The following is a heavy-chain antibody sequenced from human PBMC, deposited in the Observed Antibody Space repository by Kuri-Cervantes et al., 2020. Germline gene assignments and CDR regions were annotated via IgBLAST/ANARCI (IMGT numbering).Heavy chain of an antibody. CDR2: INPNSGGT. CDR1: GGIFSSYA. D-gene: IGHD2-15*01. CDR3: ARDLVAATRDY. V-gene: IGHV1-2*02. Sequence: ASVKVSCKASGGIFSSYAISWVRQATGQGLEWMGWINPNSGGTNYAQKFQGRVTMTRDTSISTAYMELSRLRSDDTAVYYCARDLVAATRDYWGQGTLVTVSS. J-gene: IGHJ4*02.